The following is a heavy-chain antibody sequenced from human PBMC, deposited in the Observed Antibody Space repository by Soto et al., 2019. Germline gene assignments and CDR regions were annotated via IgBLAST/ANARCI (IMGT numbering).Heavy chain of an antibody. CDR3: ARTGDGRTNNWLDP. CDR1: GGFIRSGGYH. CDR2: IYYSGST. D-gene: IGHD7-27*01. Sequence: SETLSLTCTVSGGFIRSGGYHWSWIRQHPGNGLEWIGYIYYSGSTYYNPSLKSRVIISVDTSKNQFSLKLSSVAAADTAVYYCARTGDGRTNNWLDPWGQGTLVTVSS. V-gene: IGHV4-31*03. J-gene: IGHJ5*02.